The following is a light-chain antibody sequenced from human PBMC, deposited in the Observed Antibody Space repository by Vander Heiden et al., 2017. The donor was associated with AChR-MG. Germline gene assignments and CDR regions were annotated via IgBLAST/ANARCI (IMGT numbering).Light chain of an antibody. CDR2: GAS. CDR3: QKYVSSPLYT. Sequence: EIVFTQSPVTLPFSPGKRATLSCRASQTFSSIYLSWYQQKPGQAPRLLIYGASSRATGIPDRFSGSGSGTEFTITISRLEAEDVAVYYCQKYVSSPLYTFGQGTKLEIK. J-gene: IGKJ2*01. V-gene: IGKV3-20*01. CDR1: QTFSSIY.